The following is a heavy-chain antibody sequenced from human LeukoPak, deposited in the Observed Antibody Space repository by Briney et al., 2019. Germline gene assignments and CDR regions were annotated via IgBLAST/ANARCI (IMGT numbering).Heavy chain of an antibody. CDR2: ISSSSSYI. J-gene: IGHJ3*02. V-gene: IGHV3-21*01. CDR1: GFTFSSYS. D-gene: IGHD6-6*01. Sequence: AGGSLRLSCAASGFTFSSYSMNWVRQAPGKGLEWVSSISSSSSYIYYADSVKGRFTISRDNAKNSLYLQMNSLRAEDTAVYYCARGGTYSSSSTRWGDAFDIWGQGTMVTVSS. CDR3: ARGGTYSSSSTRWGDAFDI.